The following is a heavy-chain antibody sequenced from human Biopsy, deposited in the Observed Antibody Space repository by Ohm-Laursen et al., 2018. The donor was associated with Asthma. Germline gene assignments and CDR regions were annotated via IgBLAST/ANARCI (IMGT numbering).Heavy chain of an antibody. D-gene: IGHD6-19*01. Sequence: SDTLSLTCTVSGASIKTDDHYWSWLRQPPGKGLEWFGFIHYSGSTSYNPSLKGGVTISVDTSKNQLSLKLSSVTAADTAVYYCARASVAASSNWFDPWGQGTLVTVS. CDR1: GASIKTDDHY. J-gene: IGHJ5*02. CDR3: ARASVAASSNWFDP. V-gene: IGHV4-30-4*02. CDR2: IHYSGST.